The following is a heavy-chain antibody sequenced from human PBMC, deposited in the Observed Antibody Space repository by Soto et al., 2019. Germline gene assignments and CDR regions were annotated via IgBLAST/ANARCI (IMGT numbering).Heavy chain of an antibody. Sequence: GASVKVSCKASGYTFTSYGISWVRQAPGQGLEWMGWISAYNGNTNYAQKLQGRVTMTTDTSTGTAYMELRSLRSDDTAVYYCARDLLIVVVVAARSYGMDVWGQGTTVTVSS. CDR1: GYTFTSYG. D-gene: IGHD2-15*01. CDR3: ARDLLIVVVVAARSYGMDV. V-gene: IGHV1-18*01. J-gene: IGHJ6*02. CDR2: ISAYNGNT.